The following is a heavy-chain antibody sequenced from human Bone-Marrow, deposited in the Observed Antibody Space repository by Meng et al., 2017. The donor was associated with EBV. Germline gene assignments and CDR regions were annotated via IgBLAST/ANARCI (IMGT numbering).Heavy chain of an antibody. J-gene: IGHJ4*02. D-gene: IGHD6-13*01. CDR3: ARLGIGSSWYYFDY. Sequence: QVQLVQSGGEVKKPGASVKGSCKASGYTFTGYYMHWVQQAPGQGLEWMGRINPNSGGTNYAQKFQGRVTMTRDTSISTAYMELSRLRSDDTAVYYCARLGIGSSWYYFDYWGQGTLVTISS. CDR1: GYTFTGYY. V-gene: IGHV1-2*06. CDR2: INPNSGGT.